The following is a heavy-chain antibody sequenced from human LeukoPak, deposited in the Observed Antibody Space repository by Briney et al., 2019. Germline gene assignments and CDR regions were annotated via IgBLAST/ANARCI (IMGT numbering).Heavy chain of an antibody. J-gene: IGHJ4*02. Sequence: SVKVSCKASGGTFSSYAISWVRQAPGQGLEWMGRIIPILGIANYAQKFQGRVTITADKSTSTAYMELSSLRSEDTAVYYCARGRPDSSGYYYLFDYWGQGTLVTVSS. CDR3: ARGRPDSSGYYYLFDY. CDR1: GGTFSSYA. V-gene: IGHV1-69*04. CDR2: IIPILGIA. D-gene: IGHD3-22*01.